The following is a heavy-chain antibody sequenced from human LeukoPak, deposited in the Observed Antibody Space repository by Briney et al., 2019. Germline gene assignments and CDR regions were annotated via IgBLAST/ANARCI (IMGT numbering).Heavy chain of an antibody. CDR2: ISSSSSYI. V-gene: IGHV3-21*01. Sequence: GGSLRLSCAASGFTFNNYNMNWVRQAPGKGLEWVSSISSSSSYIYYADSVKGRFTISRDNAKNSLYLQMNSLRAEDTAVYYCARFPRRYNWNFGAFDIWGQGTMVTVSS. D-gene: IGHD1-7*01. J-gene: IGHJ3*02. CDR1: GFTFNNYN. CDR3: ARFPRRYNWNFGAFDI.